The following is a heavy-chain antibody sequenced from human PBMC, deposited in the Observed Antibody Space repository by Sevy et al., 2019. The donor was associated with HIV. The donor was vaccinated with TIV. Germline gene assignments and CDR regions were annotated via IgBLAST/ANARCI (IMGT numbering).Heavy chain of an antibody. D-gene: IGHD6-19*01. J-gene: IGHJ4*02. CDR2: IIPILSTV. Sequence: ASVKVSCKASGGTFSSYGISWVRQAPRQGLEWMGGIIPILSTVNYAQKFQGRVTITVDESTKTAYMELSSLRSEDTAVYYSARGGGNGWYYFDYWGQETLVTVSS. V-gene: IGHV1-69*13. CDR3: ARGGGNGWYYFDY. CDR1: GGTFSSYG.